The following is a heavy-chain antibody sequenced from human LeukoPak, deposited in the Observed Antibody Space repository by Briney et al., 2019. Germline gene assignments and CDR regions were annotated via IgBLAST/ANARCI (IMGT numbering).Heavy chain of an antibody. CDR1: GGSISSGSYY. CDR3: ARYCSSTSCYPPMDV. J-gene: IGHJ6*03. Sequence: SETLSLTCTVSGGSISSGSYYWSWIRQPAGKGLGWIGRIYTSGSTNYNPSLKSRVTISVDTSKNQFSLKLSSVTATDTAVYYCARYCSSTSCYPPMDVWGKGNTVTVSS. D-gene: IGHD2-2*01. V-gene: IGHV4-61*02. CDR2: IYTSGST.